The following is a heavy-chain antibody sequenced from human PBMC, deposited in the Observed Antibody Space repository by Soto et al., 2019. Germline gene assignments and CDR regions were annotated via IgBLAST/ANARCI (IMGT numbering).Heavy chain of an antibody. J-gene: IGHJ6*03. D-gene: IGHD6-13*01. CDR2: INSDGSST. V-gene: IGHV3-74*01. CDR1: GFTFSSYW. CDR3: ARVAAAGIRYYYYYMDG. Sequence: GGSLRLSCAASGFTFSSYWMHWVRQAPGKGLVWVSRINSDGSSTSYADSVKGRFTISRDNAKNTLYLQMNSLRAEDTAVYYCARVAAAGIRYYYYYMDGWGKGTTVTVSS.